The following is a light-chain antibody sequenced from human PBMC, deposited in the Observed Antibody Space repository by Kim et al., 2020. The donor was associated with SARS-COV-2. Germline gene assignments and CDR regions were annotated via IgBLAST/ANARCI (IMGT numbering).Light chain of an antibody. V-gene: IGLV1-40*01. CDR3: QSYDRGLSGRV. J-gene: IGLJ2*01. Sequence: QLVLTQPPSVSGAPGQRVTISCTGSSSNIGAGYDVHWYQQLPGTAPKLPIYGNTNRPSGVPDRFSGSKSGTSASLAITGLQAEDESDYYCQSYDRGLSGRVFGGGTQLTVL. CDR1: SSNIGAGYD. CDR2: GNT.